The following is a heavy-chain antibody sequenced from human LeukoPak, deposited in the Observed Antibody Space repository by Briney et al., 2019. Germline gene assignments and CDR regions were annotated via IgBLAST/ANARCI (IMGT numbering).Heavy chain of an antibody. CDR2: ICGSGGT. D-gene: IGHD4-23*01. V-gene: IGHV3-23*01. Sequence: QPGGSLRLSCAASGFTFNNYAMSWVRQPPGKGLERVLEICGSGGTYYTPSLKGRVTISRDNSKNPLSLQMYSLRAEDTALYYCAKHSSVGIFEY. CDR3: AKHSSVGIFEY. J-gene: IGHJ1*01. CDR1: GFTFNNYA.